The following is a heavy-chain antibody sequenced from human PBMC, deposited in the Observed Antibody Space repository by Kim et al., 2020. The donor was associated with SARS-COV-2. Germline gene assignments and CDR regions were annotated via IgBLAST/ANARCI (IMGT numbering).Heavy chain of an antibody. Sequence: SETLSLTCSVSGGSISSYYWGWIRQPPGKGLEWIGSVYYSGTTYYNPSPKSRVTISVDTSKNQVSLKLTSVTAADTAVYFCARQNYYDFWSGSVALDWFDPWGQGTLVTVSS. D-gene: IGHD3-3*01. J-gene: IGHJ5*02. CDR1: GGSISSYY. CDR3: ARQNYYDFWSGSVALDWFDP. CDR2: VYYSGTT. V-gene: IGHV4-39*01.